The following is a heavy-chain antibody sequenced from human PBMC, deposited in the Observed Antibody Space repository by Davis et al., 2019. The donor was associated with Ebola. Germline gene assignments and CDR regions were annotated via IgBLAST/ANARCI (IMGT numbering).Heavy chain of an antibody. J-gene: IGHJ5*02. D-gene: IGHD6-13*01. V-gene: IGHV4-34*01. Sequence: PSETLSLTCAVYVGSLRDYQWNWVRQPPGKGLEWIGEINYSGVTTSNPSLKSRVTISVDTSKNPFSLRLTSVTAADAAMYYCARDRYNINWYDWFDHWGQGTLVTVSS. CDR3: ARDRYNINWYDWFDH. CDR1: VGSLRDYQ. CDR2: INYSGVT.